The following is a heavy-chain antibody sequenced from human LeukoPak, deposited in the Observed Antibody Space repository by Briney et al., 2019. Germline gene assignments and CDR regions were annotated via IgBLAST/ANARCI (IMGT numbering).Heavy chain of an antibody. Sequence: ASVKVSCKASGYTFSSYYMHWVRQAPGEGLEWMGIINPSGGSTSYAQKFQGGVTMTRDTSTSTVYMELSSLRSEDTAVYYCARDLLTYYFDYWGQGTLVTVSS. V-gene: IGHV1-46*01. CDR3: ARDLLTYYFDY. D-gene: IGHD4/OR15-4a*01. J-gene: IGHJ4*02. CDR1: GYTFSSYY. CDR2: INPSGGST.